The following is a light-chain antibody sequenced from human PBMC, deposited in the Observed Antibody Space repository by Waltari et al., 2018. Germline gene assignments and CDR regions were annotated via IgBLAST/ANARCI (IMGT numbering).Light chain of an antibody. Sequence: QLVLTQSPSASASLGASVKLTCTLSSGHSSNVIAWLQQQPEKGPWYLMKVNSDGSPSKGDASPDRFSGSSSGTERYLTISSLQSEDEADYCCQTGGHGTWVFGGGTKLTVL. CDR2: VNSDGSP. CDR3: QTGGHGTWV. J-gene: IGLJ3*02. CDR1: SGHSSNV. V-gene: IGLV4-69*01.